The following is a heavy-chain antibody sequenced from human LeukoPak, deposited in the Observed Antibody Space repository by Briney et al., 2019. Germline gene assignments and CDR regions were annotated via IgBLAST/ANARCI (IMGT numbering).Heavy chain of an antibody. D-gene: IGHD1-26*01. CDR3: ARAPNSGTLGEDY. J-gene: IGHJ4*02. V-gene: IGHV3-72*01. CDR1: GFTVSSYA. Sequence: GRSLRLSCAASGFTVSSYAMSWVRQAPGKGPEWVGRIRNKANIYTTEYAASVKGRFTISRDDSKNSLYLQMNSLKTEDTAVYYCARAPNSGTLGEDYWGQGTLVTVSS. CDR2: IRNKANIYTT.